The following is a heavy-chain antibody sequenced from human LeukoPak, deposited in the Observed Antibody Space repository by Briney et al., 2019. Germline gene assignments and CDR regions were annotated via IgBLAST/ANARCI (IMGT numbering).Heavy chain of an antibody. CDR2: IASNGGTR. J-gene: IGHJ4*02. V-gene: IGHV3-64*02. CDR1: GFSFSTYT. CDR3: AREYCTTNSCYIWGLGY. D-gene: IGHD2-2*02. Sequence: GGSLRLSCAASGFSFSTYTMRWVRQAPGKGLEYVSGIASNGGTRYYADSVKGRFTISRDNFKNTVYLQMDSLRTEDMAVYYCAREYCTTNSCYIWGLGYWGQGTLVTVSS.